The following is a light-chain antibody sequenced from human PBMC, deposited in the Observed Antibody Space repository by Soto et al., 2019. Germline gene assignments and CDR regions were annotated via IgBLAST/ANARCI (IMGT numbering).Light chain of an antibody. V-gene: IGKV1-5*03. CDR1: QSISNW. CDR2: KAS. CDR3: QQYDSYPGT. J-gene: IGKJ1*01. Sequence: DIQMTQSPSTLSASGGDRVIITCRASQSISNWLAGYQQKPGKAPRLLIYKASRLENGVPSRFSGSGSGTEFTLTISSLQPDDFASYYCQQYDSYPGTFGQGTKVEIK.